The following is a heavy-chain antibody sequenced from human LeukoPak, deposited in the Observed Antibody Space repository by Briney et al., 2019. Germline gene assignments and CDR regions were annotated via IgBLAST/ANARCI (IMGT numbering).Heavy chain of an antibody. D-gene: IGHD3-22*01. Sequence: GGSLRLSCAASGFSFSSHGMSWVRQAPGKGLEWVSGIIGGAGSTYYADSVKGRFTISRDNGKSSLYLQMNSLRAEDTAVYYCARGVYDSTGYYQYWGQGTLVTVSS. CDR2: IIGGAGST. CDR3: ARGVYDSTGYYQY. V-gene: IGHV3-23*01. CDR1: GFSFSSHG. J-gene: IGHJ4*02.